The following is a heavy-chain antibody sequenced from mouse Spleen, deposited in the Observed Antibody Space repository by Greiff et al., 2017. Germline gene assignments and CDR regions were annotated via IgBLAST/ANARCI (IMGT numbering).Heavy chain of an antibody. Sequence: VQLKQSGPELVKPGDSVKISCKASGYSFTGYFMNWVMQSHGKSLEWIGRINPYNGDTFYNQKFKGKATLTVDKSSSTAHMELRSLTSEDSAVYYCARGRGLYDYDGGFAYWGQGTLVTVSA. D-gene: IGHD2-4*01. J-gene: IGHJ3*01. CDR2: INPYNGDT. CDR3: ARGRGLYDYDGGFAY. CDR1: GYSFTGYF. V-gene: IGHV1-20*01.